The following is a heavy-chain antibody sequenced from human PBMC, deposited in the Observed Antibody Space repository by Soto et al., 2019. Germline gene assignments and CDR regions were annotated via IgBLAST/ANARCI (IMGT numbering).Heavy chain of an antibody. D-gene: IGHD3-10*01. CDR3: TRDRWLGVNYYYGMDV. CDR2: ISSSGTTI. CDR1: GXTFSSYE. J-gene: IGHJ6*02. Sequence: LRLSFAASGXTFSSYEMNWVRQAPGKGLEWVSYISSSGTTIYYADSVKGRSTISRDNAKNSLSLQMNSLRAEDTAVYYCTRDRWLGVNYYYGMDVWGQGTTVTVSS. V-gene: IGHV3-48*03.